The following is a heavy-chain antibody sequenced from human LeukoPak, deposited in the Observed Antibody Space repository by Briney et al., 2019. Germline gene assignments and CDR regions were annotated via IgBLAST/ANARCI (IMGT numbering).Heavy chain of an antibody. D-gene: IGHD3-10*01. V-gene: IGHV3-15*01. J-gene: IGHJ4*02. CDR3: TTDPVGIYDSDY. Sequence: PGGSLRLSCAASGFTFISAWMTWVRQAPGKGLEWVGRIKSKARGGTTDYATPVKGRFTISRDDSKNTLYLQMSALKTEDTAVYFCTTDPVGIYDSDYWGQGTLVTVSS. CDR1: GFTFISAW. CDR2: IKSKARGGTT.